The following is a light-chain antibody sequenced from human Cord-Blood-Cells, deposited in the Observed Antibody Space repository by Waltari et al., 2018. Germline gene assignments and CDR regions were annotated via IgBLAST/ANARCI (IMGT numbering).Light chain of an antibody. J-gene: IGLJ2*01. CDR2: EVS. CDR1: SSDVGGYNY. Sequence: QSALTQPPSASGSPGQSVTISCTGTSSDVGGYNYVSWYQQHPGKAPKPMIYEVSKRPSGVPDRFSGSNSGNTASLTVAGLQAEDEADYYCSSYAGSNNVVFGGGTKLTVL. CDR3: SSYAGSNNVV. V-gene: IGLV2-8*01.